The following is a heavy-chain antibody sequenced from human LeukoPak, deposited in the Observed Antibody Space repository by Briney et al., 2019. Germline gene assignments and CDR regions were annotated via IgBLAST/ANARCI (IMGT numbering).Heavy chain of an antibody. V-gene: IGHV3-53*01. CDR2: IYDGSST. CDR3: AGATQWLAYDY. D-gene: IGHD6-19*01. Sequence: PGGSLRLSCAASGFDLSRFAMHWVRQAPGKGLEWVSVIYDGSSTSYADSVKGRFTISRDNSKNTLYLQLNNLRAEDTAVYYCAGATQWLAYDYWGQGTLVTVSS. CDR1: GFDLSRFA. J-gene: IGHJ4*02.